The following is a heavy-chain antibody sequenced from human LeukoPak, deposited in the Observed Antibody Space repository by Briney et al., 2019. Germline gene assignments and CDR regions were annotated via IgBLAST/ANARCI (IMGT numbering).Heavy chain of an antibody. D-gene: IGHD3-22*01. V-gene: IGHV3-23*01. CDR1: GFTFSSYA. Sequence: GGSLRLSCAASGFTFSSYAMSWVRQAPGKGLEWVSAISGSGGSTYYADSVKGRFTISRDNSKNTLYLQMNSLGAEDTAVYYCAKEKFLDSSGYSPPYNWFDPWGQGTLVTVSS. J-gene: IGHJ5*02. CDR3: AKEKFLDSSGYSPPYNWFDP. CDR2: ISGSGGST.